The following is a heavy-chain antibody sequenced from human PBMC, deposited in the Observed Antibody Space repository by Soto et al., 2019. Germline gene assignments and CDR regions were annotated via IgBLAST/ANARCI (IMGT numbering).Heavy chain of an antibody. CDR3: AKATDWEQGYCFDY. Sequence: GGSLRLSCAASGFTFSSYAMSWVRQAPGKGLEWVSAISGSGGSTYYSDSVKGRFTISRDNSKNTLYLQMNSLRAEDTALYYCAKATDWEQGYCFDYWGQGTLVTVSS. J-gene: IGHJ4*02. V-gene: IGHV3-23*01. D-gene: IGHD1-26*01. CDR1: GFTFSSYA. CDR2: ISGSGGST.